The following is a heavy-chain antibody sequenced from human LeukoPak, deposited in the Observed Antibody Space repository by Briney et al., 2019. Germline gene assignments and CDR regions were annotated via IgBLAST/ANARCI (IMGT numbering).Heavy chain of an antibody. Sequence: PGGSLRLSCAASGFTFSSYSMTWIRQTPGKGLEWVSYITSTYTTYYADSVKGRFTISRDNAKNSLYLQMNSLRAEDTDMYYCARDTAGGTFRFDPWGQGTLVTVSS. J-gene: IGHJ5*02. CDR2: ITSTYTT. CDR1: GFTFSSYS. D-gene: IGHD2-8*02. V-gene: IGHV3-48*04. CDR3: ARDTAGGTFRFDP.